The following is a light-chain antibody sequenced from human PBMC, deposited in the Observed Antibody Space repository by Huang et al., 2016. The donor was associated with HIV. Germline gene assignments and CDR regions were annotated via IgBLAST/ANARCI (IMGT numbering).Light chain of an antibody. V-gene: IGKV1-13*02. CDR2: DAS. Sequence: AIQLTQSPPSLSASAGDRVTITCRASQDINSALAWYQQKPGKAPELLIYDASNLKSGVPSRFSVSGSGTDFTLSISSLQPEDFATYYCQQFNGFSLTFGGGTRVEIK. CDR1: QDINSA. CDR3: QQFNGFSLT. J-gene: IGKJ4*01.